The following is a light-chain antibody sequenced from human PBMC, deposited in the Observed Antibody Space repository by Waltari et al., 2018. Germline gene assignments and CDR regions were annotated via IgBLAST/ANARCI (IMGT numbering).Light chain of an antibody. V-gene: IGKV2-30*02. CDR2: KVS. CDR3: MQGTHWPPWT. CDR1: QSLVHSDGETY. J-gene: IGKJ1*01. Sequence: DVLLTQSPLSLPVALGQTASISCRSSQSLVHSDGETYLNWFHQRPGQSPRRLIYKVSNRDSGVPERFSGSGSGTDFTLKISRVEADDVGIYYCMQGTHWPPWTFGQETKVEIK.